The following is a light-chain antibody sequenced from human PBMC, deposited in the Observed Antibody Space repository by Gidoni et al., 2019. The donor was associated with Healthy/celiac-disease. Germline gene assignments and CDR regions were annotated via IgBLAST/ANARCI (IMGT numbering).Light chain of an antibody. CDR2: DAS. Sequence: EIVLTQSPATLSLSPGERATLSCRASQSVSSYFAWYQQKPGPAPRLLIYDASNRATGIPARLSGSGSGTDFTLTISSLEPEDFAVYYCQQRSNWPPFTFGPGTKVDIK. CDR3: QQRSNWPPFT. J-gene: IGKJ3*01. V-gene: IGKV3-11*01. CDR1: QSVSSY.